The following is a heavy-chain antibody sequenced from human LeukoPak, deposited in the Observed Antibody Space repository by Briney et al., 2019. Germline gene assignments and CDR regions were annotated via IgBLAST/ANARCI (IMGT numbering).Heavy chain of an antibody. CDR2: ISSSSSYI. Sequence: GSLRLSCAASGFTFSSYSMNWVRQAPGKGLEWVSSISSSSSYIYYADSVKGRFTISRDNAKNSLYLQMNSLRAEDTAVYYCARDYDFWSGPQYWGQGTLVTVSS. CDR3: ARDYDFWSGPQY. D-gene: IGHD3-3*01. J-gene: IGHJ4*02. CDR1: GFTFSSYS. V-gene: IGHV3-21*01.